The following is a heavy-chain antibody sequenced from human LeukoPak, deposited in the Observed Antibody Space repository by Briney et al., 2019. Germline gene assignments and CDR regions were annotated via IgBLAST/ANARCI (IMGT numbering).Heavy chain of an antibody. CDR3: ARVRYYYDSSGYGAAFDI. Sequence: KPSETLSLTCAVYGGSFSGYYWSWIRQPPGKGLEWIGEINHSGSTNYNPSLKSRVTISVDTSKNQFSLKLSSVTAADTAVYYCARVRYYYDSSGYGAAFDIWGQGTMVTVSS. CDR1: GGSFSGYY. V-gene: IGHV4-34*01. D-gene: IGHD3-22*01. CDR2: INHSGST. J-gene: IGHJ3*02.